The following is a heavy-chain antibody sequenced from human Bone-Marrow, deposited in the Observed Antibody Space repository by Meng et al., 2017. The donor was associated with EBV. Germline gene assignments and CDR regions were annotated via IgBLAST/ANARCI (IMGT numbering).Heavy chain of an antibody. CDR2: IYYSGST. Sequence: RRTQPGPGLVKPSETWSVTCTFSGGSISSISYYWGWIRQPPGKGLEWIGSIYYSGSTYYNPSLKSRVTISVDTSKNQFSLKLSSVTAADTAVYYCARRGGYSYGIDYWGQGTLVTVSS. CDR1: GGSISSISYY. V-gene: IGHV4-39*07. D-gene: IGHD5-18*01. CDR3: ARRGGYSYGIDY. J-gene: IGHJ4*02.